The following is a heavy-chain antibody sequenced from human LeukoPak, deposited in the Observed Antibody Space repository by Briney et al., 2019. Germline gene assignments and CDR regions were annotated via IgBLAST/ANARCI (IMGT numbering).Heavy chain of an antibody. D-gene: IGHD3-10*01. CDR2: ISGSGGSA. J-gene: IGHJ4*02. V-gene: IGHV3-23*01. Sequence: GGSLRLSCAASGFTFSSYGMSWVRQAPGKGLEWVSAISGSGGSAFYADSVKGRFTISRDNSKNTLSLQMNSLRAEDTAVYYCARLVKPPQAYYYGSGSYYLLDYWGQGTLVTVSS. CDR1: GFTFSSYG. CDR3: ARLVKPPQAYYYGSGSYYLLDY.